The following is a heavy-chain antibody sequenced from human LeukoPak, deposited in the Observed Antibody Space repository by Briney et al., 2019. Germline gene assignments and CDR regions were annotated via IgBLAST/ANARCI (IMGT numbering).Heavy chain of an antibody. Sequence: SETPSLTCTVSGGSISSGDYYWSWIRQPPGKGLEWIGYIYYSGSTYYNPSLKSRVTISVDTSKNQFSLKLSSVTAADTAVYYCARGGVWDYYGSVNWFDPWGQGTLVTVSS. CDR1: GGSISSGDYY. D-gene: IGHD3-10*01. CDR3: ARGGVWDYYGSVNWFDP. J-gene: IGHJ5*02. V-gene: IGHV4-30-4*01. CDR2: IYYSGST.